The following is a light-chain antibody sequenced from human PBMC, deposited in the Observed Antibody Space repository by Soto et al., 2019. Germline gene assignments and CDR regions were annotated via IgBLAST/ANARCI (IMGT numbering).Light chain of an antibody. J-gene: IGLJ2*01. Sequence: QSALTQPASVSGPPGQSITISCTGTSSDVGGYNYVSWYQQHPGKAPKLMIYDVSNRPSGVSNRFSGSKSGNMASLTISGLQAEDEADYYCSSYTSSSTLVVFGGGTKLTVL. CDR1: SSDVGGYNY. CDR2: DVS. V-gene: IGLV2-14*03. CDR3: SSYTSSSTLVV.